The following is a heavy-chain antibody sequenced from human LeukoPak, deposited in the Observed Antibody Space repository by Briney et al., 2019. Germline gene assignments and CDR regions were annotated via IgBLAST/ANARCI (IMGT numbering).Heavy chain of an antibody. CDR3: ARPSPPSVSGDYYYMDV. V-gene: IGHV4-39*01. CDR2: IYYSGST. Sequence: PSETLSLTCTVSGGSISSSSYYWGWIRQPPGKGLEWIGSIYYSGSTYYNPSLKSRVTISVDTSKNQFSLKLSSVTATDTAVYYCARPSPPSVSGDYYYMDVWGKGTTVTISS. CDR1: GGSISSSSYY. D-gene: IGHD3-10*01. J-gene: IGHJ6*03.